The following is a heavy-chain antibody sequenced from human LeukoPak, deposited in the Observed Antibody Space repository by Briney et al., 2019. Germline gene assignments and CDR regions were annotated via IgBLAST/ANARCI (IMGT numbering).Heavy chain of an antibody. Sequence: ASVKVSCKPSGYTFNKYAINWVRQAPGQGLEWMGWINTNTGNPSYARDFTGRVVFSLDTSVNTAFLQINNLKAEDTAFYYCTLRNFWGQGNPVTLSP. CDR3: TLRNF. CDR2: INTNTGNP. CDR1: GYTFNKYA. V-gene: IGHV7-4-1*02. J-gene: IGHJ4*02. D-gene: IGHD1-14*01.